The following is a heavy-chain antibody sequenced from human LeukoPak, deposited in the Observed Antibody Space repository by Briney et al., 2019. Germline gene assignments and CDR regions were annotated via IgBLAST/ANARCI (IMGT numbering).Heavy chain of an antibody. J-gene: IGHJ6*04. Sequence: SETLSLTCTVSGGSISSSSYYWDWIRQPPGKGLEWIANIYYSGTTYYNPSLKSRVTISADTPKNQFSLKLSSVTAADTAVYYCARRGGDYGTMDVWGKGTTVTISS. V-gene: IGHV4-39*01. D-gene: IGHD4/OR15-4a*01. CDR2: IYYSGTT. CDR1: GGSISSSSYY. CDR3: ARRGGDYGTMDV.